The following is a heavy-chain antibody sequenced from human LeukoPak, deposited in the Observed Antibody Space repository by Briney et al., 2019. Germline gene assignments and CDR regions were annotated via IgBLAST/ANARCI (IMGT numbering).Heavy chain of an antibody. J-gene: IGHJ4*02. CDR3: ASHPRAMAPMGY. CDR2: IDPSDSYT. Sequence: GESLRISCKGSGYSFTSYWISWVRQMPGKGLEWMGRIDPSDSYTNHSPSFQGHVTISADKSISTAYLQWSSLKASDTAMYYCASHPRAMAPMGYWGQGTLVTVSS. CDR1: GYSFTSYW. D-gene: IGHD5-18*01. V-gene: IGHV5-10-1*01.